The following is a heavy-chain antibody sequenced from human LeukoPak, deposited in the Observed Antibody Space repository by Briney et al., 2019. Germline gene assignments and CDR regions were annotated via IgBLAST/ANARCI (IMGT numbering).Heavy chain of an antibody. J-gene: IGHJ4*02. CDR2: ILNDGSNQ. Sequence: GGSLRLSCEASGFTFSSYGMHWVRQAPDKRLQWVALILNDGSNQYYADSVKGRFTISRDNSRNTLYLQMNSLRAEDTAVYYCVRDGPATDNEFDYWGQGTRVTVSS. CDR3: VRDGPATDNEFDY. V-gene: IGHV3-33*01. D-gene: IGHD1-1*01. CDR1: GFTFSSYG.